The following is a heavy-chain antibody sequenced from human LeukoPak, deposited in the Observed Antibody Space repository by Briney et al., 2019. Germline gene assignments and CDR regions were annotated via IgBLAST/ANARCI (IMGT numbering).Heavy chain of an antibody. CDR2: INHSGST. J-gene: IGHJ5*02. CDR1: GGSFSGYY. Sequence: SETLSLTCAVYGGSFSGYYWSWIRQPPGKGLEWIGEINHSGSTNYNPSLKSRVTISVDTSKNQFSLKLSSVTAADTAVYYCARAFPIVGAYRAVWFDPWGQGTLVTVSS. D-gene: IGHD1-26*01. V-gene: IGHV4-34*01. CDR3: ARAFPIVGAYRAVWFDP.